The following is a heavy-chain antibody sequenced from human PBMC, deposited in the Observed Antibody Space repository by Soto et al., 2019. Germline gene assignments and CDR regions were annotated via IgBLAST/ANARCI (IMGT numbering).Heavy chain of an antibody. J-gene: IGHJ5*02. CDR1: GGSFSGYY. CDR3: ARDFMLVGTTVNWFDP. D-gene: IGHD4-17*01. V-gene: IGHV4-34*01. CDR2: INHSGST. Sequence: SETLSLTCAVYGGSFSGYYWSWIRQPPGKGLEWIGEINHSGSTNYNPSLKSRVTISVDTSKNQFSLKLSSVTAADTAVYYCARDFMLVGTTVNWFDPWGQGTLVTVSS.